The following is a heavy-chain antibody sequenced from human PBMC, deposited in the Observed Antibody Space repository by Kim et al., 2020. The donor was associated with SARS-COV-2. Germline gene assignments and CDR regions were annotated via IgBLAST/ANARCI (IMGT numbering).Heavy chain of an antibody. Sequence: GGSLRLSCAASGFNFSNYAMSWVRQAPGKGPEWVSLVRGSGGSTYHADSVKGRFAISRDNSKKTLYLQMNSLRAEDTAVYYCVKGESNDWSIFDYWGQGTLVTVSS. V-gene: IGHV3-23*01. CDR3: VKGESNDWSIFDY. J-gene: IGHJ4*02. CDR1: GFNFSNYA. CDR2: VRGSGGST. D-gene: IGHD3-9*01.